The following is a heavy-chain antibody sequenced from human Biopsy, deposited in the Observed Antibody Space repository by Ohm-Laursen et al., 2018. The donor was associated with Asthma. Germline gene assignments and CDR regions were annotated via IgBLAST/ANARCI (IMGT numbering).Heavy chain of an antibody. CDR1: GFTFSSYG. V-gene: IGHV3-30*03. D-gene: IGHD1-1*01. Sequence: SLRLSCSASGFTFSSYGMHWVRQAPGKGLEWVAVISYDGSNKYYADSVKGRFTISRDNSKNTLDLQMNSLREEDTAVYYCVGDGTDDAFDIWGQGTVVSVSS. CDR3: VGDGTDDAFDI. J-gene: IGHJ3*02. CDR2: ISYDGSNK.